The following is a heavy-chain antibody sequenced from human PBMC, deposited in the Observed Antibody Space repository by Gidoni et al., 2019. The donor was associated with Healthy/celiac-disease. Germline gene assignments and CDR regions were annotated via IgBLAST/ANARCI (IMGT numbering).Heavy chain of an antibody. CDR3: ARAMVRGVIGNWFDP. J-gene: IGHJ5*02. D-gene: IGHD3-10*01. CDR1: GYTFTSYA. V-gene: IGHV1-3*05. Sequence: QVQLVQSGAEEKKHGASVKVSCKASGYTFTSYAMHWVRQAPGQRLDGMGWINAGNGKTQYSQKCQGRVTITRDTAASTAYMERSRLRSEDTAVYYCARAMVRGVIGNWFDPWGQEPWSPSPQ. CDR2: INAGNGKT.